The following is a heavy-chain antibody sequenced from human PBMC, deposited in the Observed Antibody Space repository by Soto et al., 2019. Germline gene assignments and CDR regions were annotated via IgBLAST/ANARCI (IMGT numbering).Heavy chain of an antibody. J-gene: IGHJ4*02. V-gene: IGHV1-3*01. CDR2: INAGNGNT. Sequence: ASVNVSCKASGFTFTSYAMHWVRQAPGQRLEWMGWINAGNGNTXXSQKFQGRVXITRDTSSSTSXMELSXLRSEDTAVYYCARHGSGWDYWCQGTLVTDSS. CDR3: ARHGSGWDY. D-gene: IGHD6-19*01. CDR1: GFTFTSYA.